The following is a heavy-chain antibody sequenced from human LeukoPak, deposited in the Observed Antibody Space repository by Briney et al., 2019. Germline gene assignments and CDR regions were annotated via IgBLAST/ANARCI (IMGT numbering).Heavy chain of an antibody. J-gene: IGHJ4*02. CDR2: INPNSGGT. V-gene: IGHV1-2*02. D-gene: IGHD3-22*01. Sequence: ASVKVSCKASGYTFTGYYMHWVRQAPGQGLEWMGWINPNSGGTNYAQKFQGRVTMTRDTSISTAYMELSWLRSDDTAVYYCARNLNYYDSSGYLAYWGQGTLVTVSS. CDR1: GYTFTGYY. CDR3: ARNLNYYDSSGYLAY.